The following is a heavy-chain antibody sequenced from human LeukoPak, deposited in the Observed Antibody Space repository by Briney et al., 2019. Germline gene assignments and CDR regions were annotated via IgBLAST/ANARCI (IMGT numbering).Heavy chain of an antibody. CDR3: ARDSSSWSGGAFDI. V-gene: IGHV4-4*07. Sequence: SETLSLTCTVSGGSTSSYYWSWIRQPAGKGLEWIGRIYTSGSTNYNPSLKRRVTMSVDTSKNQFSLKLSSVTAADTAVYYCARDSSSWSGGAFDIWGQGTMVTVSS. D-gene: IGHD6-13*01. CDR1: GGSTSSYY. J-gene: IGHJ3*02. CDR2: IYTSGST.